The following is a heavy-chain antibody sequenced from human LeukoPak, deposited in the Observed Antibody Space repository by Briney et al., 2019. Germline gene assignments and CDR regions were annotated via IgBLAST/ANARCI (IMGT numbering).Heavy chain of an antibody. D-gene: IGHD4-17*01. Sequence: GGSLRLSCAASGFTFSSYSMNWVRQAPGKGLEWVSYISSSSTIYYADSVKGRFTISRDNAKNSLYLQMNSLRAEDTAVYYCARDDYGDIPLDYWGQGTLVTVSS. CDR3: ARDDYGDIPLDY. CDR2: ISSSSTI. J-gene: IGHJ4*02. V-gene: IGHV3-48*04. CDR1: GFTFSSYS.